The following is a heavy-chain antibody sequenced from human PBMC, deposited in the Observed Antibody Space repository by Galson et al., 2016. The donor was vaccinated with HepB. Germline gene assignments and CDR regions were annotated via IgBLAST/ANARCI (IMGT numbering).Heavy chain of an antibody. Sequence: TLSLTCTVSGGSVSSGGNYWTWIRQHPRKGLEWIGYIYYSGSTYYNPSLNSRVTISLDTSKNQFSLKLSSGTVADTAVYYCARWSGVEPAAFFDYWGQGTLVTVSS. CDR3: ARWSGVEPAAFFDY. CDR2: IYYSGST. CDR1: GGSVSSGGNY. V-gene: IGHV4-31*03. J-gene: IGHJ4*02. D-gene: IGHD2-2*01.